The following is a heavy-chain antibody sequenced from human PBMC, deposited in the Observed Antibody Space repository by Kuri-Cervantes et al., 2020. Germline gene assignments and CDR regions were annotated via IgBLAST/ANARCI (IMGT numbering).Heavy chain of an antibody. J-gene: IGHJ5*02. CDR3: AATPGELP. CDR1: GASVSSSRYL. Sequence: SETLSLTCSVSGASVSSSRYLWGWIRQPPGKGLEWIGSIYYSGGTYYNPSLKSRVTISVDTSKNQFSLKLSSVTAADTAVYYCAATPGELPWGQGTLVTVSS. V-gene: IGHV4-39*07. CDR2: IYYSGGT. D-gene: IGHD1-26*01.